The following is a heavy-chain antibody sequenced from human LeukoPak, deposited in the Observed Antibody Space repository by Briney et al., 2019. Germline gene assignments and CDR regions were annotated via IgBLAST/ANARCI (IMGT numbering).Heavy chain of an antibody. CDR1: GYSFTTYW. D-gene: IGHD1-7*01. Sequence: NRGESLKISCKGSGYSFTTYWIGWVRQMPGKGLEWMGIIYPGDSDTRYSPSLQGQVTISVDKSITTAYAQWSSLKASDSAMYYCAREGTTGGYYDYWGQGTLVTVSS. V-gene: IGHV5-51*01. J-gene: IGHJ4*02. CDR3: AREGTTGGYYDY. CDR2: IYPGDSDT.